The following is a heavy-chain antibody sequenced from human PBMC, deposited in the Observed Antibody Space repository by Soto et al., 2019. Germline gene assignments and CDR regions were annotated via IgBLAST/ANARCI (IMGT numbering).Heavy chain of an antibody. V-gene: IGHV3-23*01. J-gene: IGHJ5*02. Sequence: PGGSLRLSCAASGFTFSNYALIWVRLAPGKGLEWVSSISGGGGSTFYADSVKGRFTISRDNSNNTVDLQMNSLRGEDTAVYFCAKSAYTSCPLKNSFDPWGQGTLVTVSS. D-gene: IGHD3-16*01. CDR2: ISGGGGST. CDR3: AKSAYTSCPLKNSFDP. CDR1: GFTFSNYA.